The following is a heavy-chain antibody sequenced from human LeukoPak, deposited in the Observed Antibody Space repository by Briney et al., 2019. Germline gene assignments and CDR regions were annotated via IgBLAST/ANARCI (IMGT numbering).Heavy chain of an antibody. D-gene: IGHD2-2*01. J-gene: IGHJ4*02. Sequence: GGSLRLSCAASGFTFSSYGMHWVRQAPGKGLEWVAVISYDGSNKYYADSVKGRFTISRDNSKNTLYLQMNSLRAEDTAVYYCAREMGYCSSTSCRPIDYWGQGTLVTVSS. CDR2: ISYDGSNK. CDR1: GFTFSSYG. V-gene: IGHV3-30*19. CDR3: AREMGYCSSTSCRPIDY.